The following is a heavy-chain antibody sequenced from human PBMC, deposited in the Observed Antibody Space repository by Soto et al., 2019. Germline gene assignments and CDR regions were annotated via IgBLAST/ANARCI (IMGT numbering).Heavy chain of an antibody. CDR2: ISGSGGST. V-gene: IGHV3-23*01. J-gene: IGHJ4*02. CDR3: AKASTDVRFLEWFWDY. D-gene: IGHD3-3*01. Sequence: GGSLRLSCAASGFTFSSYAMSWFRQAPGKGLEWVSAISGSGGSTYYADSVKGRFTISRDNSKNTLYLQMNSLRAEDTAVYYCAKASTDVRFLEWFWDYWGQGTLVTVAS. CDR1: GFTFSSYA.